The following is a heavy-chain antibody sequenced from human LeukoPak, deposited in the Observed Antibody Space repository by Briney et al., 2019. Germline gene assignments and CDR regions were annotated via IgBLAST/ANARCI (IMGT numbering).Heavy chain of an antibody. V-gene: IGHV1-58*02. D-gene: IGHD3-10*01. CDR2: IVVGSGNT. CDR3: AADNPYYSHAFDI. J-gene: IGHJ3*02. CDR1: GFTFTSSA. Sequence: SVKASCKASGFTFTSSAMQWVRQARGQRLEWIGWIVVGSGNTNYAQKFQERVTITRDMSTSTAYMELSSLRSEDTAVYYCAADNPYYSHAFDIWGQGTMVTVSS.